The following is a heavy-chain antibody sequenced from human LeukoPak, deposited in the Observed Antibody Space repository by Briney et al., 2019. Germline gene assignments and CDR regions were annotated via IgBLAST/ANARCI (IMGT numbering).Heavy chain of an antibody. Sequence: GRSLRLSCAASGFTFSSYAMHWVRQAPGKGLEWVAVISYDGSNKYYADSVKGRFTISRDNSKNTLYLQMNSLRAEDTAVYYCARDRPPPRYYYGMDVWGQGTTVTVSS. CDR3: ARDRPPPRYYYGMDV. CDR2: ISYDGSNK. CDR1: GFTFSSYA. J-gene: IGHJ6*02. V-gene: IGHV3-30*04.